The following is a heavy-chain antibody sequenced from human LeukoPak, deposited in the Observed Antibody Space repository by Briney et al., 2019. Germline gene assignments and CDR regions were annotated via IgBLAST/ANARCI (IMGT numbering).Heavy chain of an antibody. V-gene: IGHV1-69*13. CDR2: IIPIFGTP. D-gene: IGHD2-2*01. J-gene: IGHJ4*02. CDR1: GGTFSSYA. Sequence: SVKVSCKASGGTFSSYAISWVRQAPGQGLECMGGIIPIFGTPNHAQKFQGRVTVTADESTSTAYMELSSLRSEDTAVYYCARGGIPAADWGLFDYWGQGTLVTVSS. CDR3: ARGGIPAADWGLFDY.